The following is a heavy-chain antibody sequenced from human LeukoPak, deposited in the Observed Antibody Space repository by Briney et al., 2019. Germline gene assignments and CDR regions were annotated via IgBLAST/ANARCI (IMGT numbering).Heavy chain of an antibody. CDR2: INPNSGGT. CDR1: GYTFTGYY. D-gene: IGHD2-2*02. J-gene: IGHJ4*02. Sequence: ASVKVSCKASGYTFTGYYIHWVRQAPGQGLEWMGWINPNSGGTNYAQKFQGRVTMTRDTSISTAYMELSRLRSDDTAVYYCARAPVCSTTSCYSYFDYWGQGTLVTVSS. CDR3: ARAPVCSTTSCYSYFDY. V-gene: IGHV1-2*02.